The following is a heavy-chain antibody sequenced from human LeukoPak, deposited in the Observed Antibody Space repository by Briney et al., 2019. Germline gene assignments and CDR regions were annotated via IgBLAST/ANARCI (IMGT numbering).Heavy chain of an antibody. Sequence: PSETLSLTCTVTGGSIRSYYWTWIRQPPGKGLEWIGYISYRGSTDYNPSLKSRVTISGDTSKNQFSLKLSSVTAADTAVYYCAGRLVGAAVDYWGQGTLVTVSS. D-gene: IGHD1-26*01. CDR3: AGRLVGAAVDY. CDR1: GGSIRSYY. V-gene: IGHV4-59*01. CDR2: ISYRGST. J-gene: IGHJ4*02.